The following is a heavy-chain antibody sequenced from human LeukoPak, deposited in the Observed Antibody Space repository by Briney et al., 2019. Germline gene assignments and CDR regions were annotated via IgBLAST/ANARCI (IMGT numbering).Heavy chain of an antibody. CDR3: ARMGELNYYYGMDV. D-gene: IGHD1-26*01. CDR2: MNPNSGNT. V-gene: IGHV1-8*01. CDR1: GYTFTSYD. Sequence: ASVKVSCKASGYTFTSYDINWVRQATGQGLKWMGWMNPNSGNTGYAQKFQGRVTMTRNTSISTAYLELSSLRSEDTAVYYCARMGELNYYYGMDVWGQGTTVTVSS. J-gene: IGHJ6*02.